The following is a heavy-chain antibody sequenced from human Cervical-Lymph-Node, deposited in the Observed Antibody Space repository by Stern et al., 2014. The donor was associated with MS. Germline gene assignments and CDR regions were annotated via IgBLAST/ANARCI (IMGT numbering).Heavy chain of an antibody. CDR3: AKEPLSSSSNWYDP. V-gene: IGHV3-23*04. J-gene: IGHJ5*02. D-gene: IGHD6-6*01. CDR2: ISGSGCST. CDR1: GFTFSSYA. Sequence: EVQLVESGGGLVQPGGSLRLSCEASGFTFSSYAMSWVRQAPGKGLEWVSAISGSGCSTHYADSVKGRFTISRDNSKNTLYLQMNSLRAEDTAVYYCAKEPLSSSSNWYDPWGQGTLVTVSS.